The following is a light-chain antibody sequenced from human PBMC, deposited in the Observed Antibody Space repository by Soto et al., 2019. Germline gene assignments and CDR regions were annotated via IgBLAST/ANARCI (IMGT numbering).Light chain of an antibody. J-gene: IGLJ1*01. CDR1: SSDVGGYNY. Sequence: QSVLTQPASVSGSPGQSITISCTGTSSDVGGYNYVSWYQHHPGKAPKLMIYDVSNRPSGVSNRFSGSKSGNRASLTISGLQPEDEADYYCSSYTTSNTRQIVFGTGTKLTVL. CDR2: DVS. CDR3: SSYTTSNTRQIV. V-gene: IGLV2-14*03.